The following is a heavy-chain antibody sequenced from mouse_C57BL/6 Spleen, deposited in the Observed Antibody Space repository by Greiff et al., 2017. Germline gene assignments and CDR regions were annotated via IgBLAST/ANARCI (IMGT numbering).Heavy chain of an antibody. CDR3: ARRELGREYFDY. J-gene: IGHJ2*01. CDR2: ISDGGSYT. CDR1: GFTFSSYA. D-gene: IGHD4-1*01. Sequence: EVKLVESGGGLVKPGGSLKLSCAASGFTFSSYAMSWVRQTPEKRLEWVATISDGGSYTYYPDNVKGRFTISRDNAKNNLYLQMSHLKSEDTAMYYCARRELGREYFDYWGQGTTLTVSS. V-gene: IGHV5-4*03.